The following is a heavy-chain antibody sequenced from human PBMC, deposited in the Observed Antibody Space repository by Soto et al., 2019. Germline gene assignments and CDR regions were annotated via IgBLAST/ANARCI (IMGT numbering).Heavy chain of an antibody. D-gene: IGHD2-2*01. CDR2: ISSSGGTT. V-gene: IGHV3-23*01. Sequence: EVQLLESGGGLVQPGGSLRLSCAASGFTFSSYAMSWVRHAPGKGLEWVSTISSSGGTTYYADSVKGRFTISRDNSKNTLYLQMNRLRAEATGVYYCAKFYSGTSAHTYAIVPWGQGTLVTVSS. CDR3: AKFYSGTSAHTYAIVP. CDR1: GFTFSSYA. J-gene: IGHJ5*02.